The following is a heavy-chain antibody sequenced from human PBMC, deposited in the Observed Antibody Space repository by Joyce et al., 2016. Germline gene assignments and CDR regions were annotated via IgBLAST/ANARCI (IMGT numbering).Heavy chain of an antibody. J-gene: IGHJ5*02. D-gene: IGHD1-7*01. Sequence: QVQLVQSGAEVKKPGASVKVSCKASGYTFTSYDINWVRLATGQGLEWMGWMHSNSGNTGSSQRFQGRVTRTRNTSISTAYLELSSLRSEDTAVYYCARDRNFCDLSFDPWGQGTLVTVSS. CDR3: ARDRNFCDLSFDP. CDR2: MHSNSGNT. V-gene: IGHV1-8*01. CDR1: GYTFTSYD.